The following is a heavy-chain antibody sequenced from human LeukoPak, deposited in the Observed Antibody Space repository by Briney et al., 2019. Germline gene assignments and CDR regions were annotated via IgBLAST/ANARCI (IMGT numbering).Heavy chain of an antibody. D-gene: IGHD3-10*01. Sequence: GRSLRLSCAASGFTFSRYGMHWVRQAPGKGLEWVAVIWYDGSNKYYADSVKGRFTISRDKSKNTLSLEMNSLRAEDTAVYYCARDAQGLGVVRGPTLDFWGQGTLVTVSS. CDR3: ARDAQGLGVVRGPTLDF. CDR2: IWYDGSNK. J-gene: IGHJ4*02. CDR1: GFTFSRYG. V-gene: IGHV3-33*01.